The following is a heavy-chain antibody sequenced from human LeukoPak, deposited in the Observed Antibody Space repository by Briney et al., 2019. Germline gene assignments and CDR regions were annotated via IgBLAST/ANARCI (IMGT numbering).Heavy chain of an antibody. CDR1: GASISSYS. J-gene: IGHJ3*02. CDR2: IYYSGNT. CDR3: ATLKNFVSDI. Sequence: SGTLSLTCTVSGASISSYSWNWIRQPPGKGLEWVGYIYYSGNTNYNPSLESRVTMSVDTSKNQFSLKVTSVTAADTAVYYCATLKNFVSDIWGQGTMVTVSS. D-gene: IGHD3-16*01. V-gene: IGHV4-59*12.